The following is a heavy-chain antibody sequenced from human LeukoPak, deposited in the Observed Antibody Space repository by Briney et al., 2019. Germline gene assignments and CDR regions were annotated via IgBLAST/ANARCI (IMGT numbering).Heavy chain of an antibody. CDR2: IYSSGIT. CDR1: GGSISGSY. CDR3: ARHTAKSYSSSSDWFDP. Sequence: SETLSLTCTVSGGSISGSYWSWIRQPPGKALEWIGYIYSSGITNYNPSLKSRVTMSVDTSKNQFSLNLDSVTAADTAVYYCARHTAKSYSSSSDWFDPWGQETLVTVSS. D-gene: IGHD6-6*01. V-gene: IGHV4-4*09. J-gene: IGHJ5*02.